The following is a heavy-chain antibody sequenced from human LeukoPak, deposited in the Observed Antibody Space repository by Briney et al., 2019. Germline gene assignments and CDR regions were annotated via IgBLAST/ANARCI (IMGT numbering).Heavy chain of an antibody. V-gene: IGHV1-69*02. CDR1: GGTFSSYT. CDR3: ASTQVVPAALDY. Sequence: SVKVSCKASGGTFSSYTISWVRQAPGQGLEWMGRIIPILGIANYAQKFQGRATITADKSTSTAYMELSSLRSEDTAVYYCASTQVVPAALDYWGQGTLVTVSS. CDR2: IIPILGIA. D-gene: IGHD2-2*01. J-gene: IGHJ4*02.